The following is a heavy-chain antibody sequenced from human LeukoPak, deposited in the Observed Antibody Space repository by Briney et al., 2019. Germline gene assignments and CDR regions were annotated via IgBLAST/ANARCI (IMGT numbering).Heavy chain of an antibody. CDR1: GFTFSSYG. D-gene: IGHD3-16*02. CDR2: ISYDGTNK. Sequence: PGRSLRLSCAASGFTFSSYGMHWVRQAPGKGLEWVAVISYDGTNKYYADSMKGRFTISRDNSKNTLYLQMNSLRAEDTAVYYCAKSANYDYVWGGYRFSAFDIWGQGTMVTVSS. J-gene: IGHJ3*02. CDR3: AKSANYDYVWGGYRFSAFDI. V-gene: IGHV3-30*18.